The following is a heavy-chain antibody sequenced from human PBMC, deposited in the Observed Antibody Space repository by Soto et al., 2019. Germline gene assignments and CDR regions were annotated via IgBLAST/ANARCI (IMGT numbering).Heavy chain of an antibody. CDR1: GYTFTSYG. V-gene: IGHV1-18*01. CDR2: ISAYNGNT. J-gene: IGHJ4*02. Sequence: QVQLVQSGAEVKKPGASVEVSCKASGYTFTSYGISWVRQAPGQGLEWMGWISAYNGNTKYAQKLQGRVTMTTDTSTSPAYMEVRSLRSDDTAVYYCARDLAVGLVDYWGQGTLVTVSS. CDR3: ARDLAVGLVDY. D-gene: IGHD6-19*01.